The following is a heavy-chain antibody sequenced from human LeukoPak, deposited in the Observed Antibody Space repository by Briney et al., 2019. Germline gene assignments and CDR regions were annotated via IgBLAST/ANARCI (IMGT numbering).Heavy chain of an antibody. V-gene: IGHV3-30*02. D-gene: IGHD3-9*01. CDR3: AKDPQYYDILTGYYNGVGNYYYYYMDV. CDR2: IRYDGSNK. CDR1: GFTFDDYG. Sequence: GGSLRLSCAASGFTFDDYGMSWVRQAPGKGLEWVAFIRYDGSNKYYADSVKGRFTISRDNSKNTLYLQMNSLRAEDTAVYYCAKDPQYYDILTGYYNGVGNYYYYYMDVWGKGTTVTISS. J-gene: IGHJ6*03.